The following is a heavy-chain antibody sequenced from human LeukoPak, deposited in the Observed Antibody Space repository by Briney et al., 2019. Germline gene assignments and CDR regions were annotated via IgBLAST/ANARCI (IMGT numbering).Heavy chain of an antibody. J-gene: IGHJ5*02. D-gene: IGHD4-23*01. CDR1: GGSISSSSYY. CDR2: IYYSGST. CDR3: ARRKYGGNSENWYDP. Sequence: SETLSLTCTVSGGSISSSSYYWGWIRQPPGKGLEWIGSIYYSGSTYYNPSLKSRVTISVDTSKNQFSLKLSSVTAVDTAVYYCARRKYGGNSENWYDPWGQGTLVTVSS. V-gene: IGHV4-39*01.